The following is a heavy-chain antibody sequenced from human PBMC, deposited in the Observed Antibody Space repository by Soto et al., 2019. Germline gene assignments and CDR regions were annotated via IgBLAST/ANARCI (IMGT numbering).Heavy chain of an antibody. CDR1: GFTVSSNY. J-gene: IGHJ3*02. D-gene: IGHD3-10*01. Sequence: EVQLVESGGGLIQPGGSLRLSCAASGFTVSSNYMSWVRQAPGKGLEWVSVIYSGGSTYYADSVKGRFTISRDNSKNTLYLQINSLRCEEPSFYYWARESWFRGLIGGGAFDIWGQGTMVTVSS. CDR2: IYSGGST. V-gene: IGHV3-53*01. CDR3: ARESWFRGLIGGGAFDI.